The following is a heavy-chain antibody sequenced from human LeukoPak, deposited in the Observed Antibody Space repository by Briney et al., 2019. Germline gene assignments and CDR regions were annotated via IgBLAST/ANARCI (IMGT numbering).Heavy chain of an antibody. CDR1: GFTFSDYY. J-gene: IGHJ6*02. V-gene: IGHV3-11*01. CDR2: ISNSGSTV. Sequence: GGSLRLSCAASGFTFSDYYMTWLRQAPGKGLEWLSYISNSGSTVFYADSVKGRFTVSRDNAKRSLYLQIESLRDDDTAVYHCALGTINKDYYFGMDVWGQGTTVTVSS. D-gene: IGHD2-8*01. CDR3: ALGTINKDYYFGMDV.